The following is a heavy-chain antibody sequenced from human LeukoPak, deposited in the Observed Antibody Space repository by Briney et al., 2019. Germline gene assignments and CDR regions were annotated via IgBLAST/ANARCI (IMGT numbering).Heavy chain of an antibody. CDR3: ARDKYYYDSSGYPDHFDY. V-gene: IGHV3-21*04. J-gene: IGHJ4*02. D-gene: IGHD3-22*01. CDR2: IRGDSTET. CDR1: GLTFSSYS. Sequence: GGSLRLSCEGSGLTFSSYSMIWVRQAPGKGLEWVSSIRGDSTETRHADSLMGRFTISRDNAKNSLYLQMNSLRAEDTAVYYCARDKYYYDSSGYPDHFDYWGQGTLVTVSS.